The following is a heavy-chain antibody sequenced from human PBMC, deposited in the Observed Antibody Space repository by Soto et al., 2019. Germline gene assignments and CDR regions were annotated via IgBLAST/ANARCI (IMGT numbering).Heavy chain of an antibody. D-gene: IGHD2-2*01. Sequence: EVQLLESGGGLVQPGGSLRLSCAASGFTFSSYAMTWVRQAPGKGLEWVSAISGSGGSTYYADSVKGRFTISRDNSKNTLYMKMNRLRAEDTDFYSCATSRDGPYYYYGMDVWGQGTTVTVSS. CDR3: ATSRDGPYYYYGMDV. J-gene: IGHJ6*02. CDR2: ISGSGGST. CDR1: GFTFSSYA. V-gene: IGHV3-23*01.